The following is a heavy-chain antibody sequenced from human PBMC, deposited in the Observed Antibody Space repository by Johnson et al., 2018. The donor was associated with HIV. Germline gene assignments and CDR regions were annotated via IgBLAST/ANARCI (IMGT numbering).Heavy chain of an antibody. V-gene: IGHV3-43D*03. CDR1: GFTFDDYA. Sequence: VQLVESGGVVVQPGGSLRLSCAASGFTFDDYAMHWVRQAPGNGLEWVSLIGWDGAITHYAGSVKGRFTISRDNSKNTLYLQMNSLRAEDTAVYYCAKSSGSSGAFDIWGQGTMVTVSS. CDR3: AKSSGSSGAFDI. J-gene: IGHJ3*02. D-gene: IGHD2-15*01. CDR2: IGWDGAIT.